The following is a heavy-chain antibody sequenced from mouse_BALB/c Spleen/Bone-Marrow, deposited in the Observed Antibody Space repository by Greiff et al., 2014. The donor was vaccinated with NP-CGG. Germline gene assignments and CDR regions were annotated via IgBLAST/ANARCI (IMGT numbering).Heavy chain of an antibody. Sequence: VKLMESGPGLVAPSQSLSITCTVSGFSLTSYGVHWVRQPPGKGLEWLGVIWAGGSTNYNSTLMSRLTISKDNSKSQVFLKMNSLQTDDTAMCYCARYYYGFLDYWGQGTTLTVSS. V-gene: IGHV2-9*02. CDR2: IWAGGST. CDR1: GFSLTSYG. J-gene: IGHJ2*01. D-gene: IGHD1-2*01. CDR3: ARYYYGFLDY.